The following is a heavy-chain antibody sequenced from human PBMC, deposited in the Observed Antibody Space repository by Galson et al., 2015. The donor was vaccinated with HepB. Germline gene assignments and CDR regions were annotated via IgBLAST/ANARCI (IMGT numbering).Heavy chain of an antibody. J-gene: IGHJ6*02. CDR3: ARLQVDYYYYYGMDV. V-gene: IGHV5-51*01. CDR1: GYSLTSYW. CDR2: IYPGDSDT. Sequence: QSGAEVKKPGESLKISCKGSGYSLTSYWIGWVRQMPGKGLEWMGIIYPGDSDTRYSPSFQGQVTISADKSISTAYLQWSSLKASDTAMYYCARLQVDYYYYYGMDVWGQGTTVTVSS. D-gene: IGHD4-11*01.